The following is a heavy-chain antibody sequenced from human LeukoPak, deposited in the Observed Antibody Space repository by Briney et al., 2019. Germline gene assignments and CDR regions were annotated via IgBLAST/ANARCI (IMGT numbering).Heavy chain of an antibody. D-gene: IGHD6-13*01. CDR1: GFTFSSYA. CDR3: AKNGGTRSSWYLDWFDP. J-gene: IGHJ5*02. Sequence: PGGSLRLSCAASGFTFSSYAMSWVRQAPGKGLEWVSAISGSGGSTYYADSVKGRFTISRDNSKNTLYLQMNSLRAEDTAVYYCAKNGGTRSSWYLDWFDPWGQGTPVTVSS. V-gene: IGHV3-23*01. CDR2: ISGSGGST.